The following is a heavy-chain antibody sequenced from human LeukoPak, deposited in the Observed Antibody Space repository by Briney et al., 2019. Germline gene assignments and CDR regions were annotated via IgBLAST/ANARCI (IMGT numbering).Heavy chain of an antibody. CDR2: IYYSGST. J-gene: IGHJ5*02. CDR1: GGSISSGDYY. D-gene: IGHD2-2*01. CDR3: ARGYCSSTSCPLDWFDP. V-gene: IGHV4-30-4*08. Sequence: PSETLSLTCTVSGGSISSGDYYWSWIRQPPGKGLEWIGYIYYSGSTYYNPSLKSRVTTSVDTSKNQFSLKLSSVTAADTAVYYCARGYCSSTSCPLDWFDPWGQGTLVTVSS.